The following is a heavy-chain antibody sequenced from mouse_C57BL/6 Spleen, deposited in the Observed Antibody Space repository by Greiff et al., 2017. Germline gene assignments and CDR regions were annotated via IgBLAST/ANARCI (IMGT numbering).Heavy chain of an antibody. J-gene: IGHJ4*01. V-gene: IGHV1-66*01. D-gene: IGHD1-1*01. CDR1: GYSFTSYY. CDR2: IYPGSGNT. CDR3: AREDYGNYAMDY. Sequence: QVQLKESGPELVKPGASVKISCKASGYSFTSYYIHWVKQRPGQGLEWIGWIYPGSGNTKYNEKFKGKATLTADTSSSTAYMQLSSLTSEDSAVYYFAREDYGNYAMDYWGQGTSVTVSS.